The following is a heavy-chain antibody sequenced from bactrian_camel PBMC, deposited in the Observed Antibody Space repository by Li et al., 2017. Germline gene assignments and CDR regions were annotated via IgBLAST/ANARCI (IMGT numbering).Heavy chain of an antibody. CDR1: GFSLVNYA. D-gene: IGHD2*01. CDR2: INSRGGST. Sequence: VQLVESGGGSAQAGGSLRLSCAASGFSLVNYAMSWVRQAPGKGLEWVSAINSRGGSTYYADSVKGRFTISEDNANTLYLHLSSLKTDNTAVYYCVRLSGPYYAGDPGLLDWGQGTQVTVS. V-gene: IGHV3S31*01. CDR3: VRLSGPYYAGDPGLLD. J-gene: IGHJ4*01.